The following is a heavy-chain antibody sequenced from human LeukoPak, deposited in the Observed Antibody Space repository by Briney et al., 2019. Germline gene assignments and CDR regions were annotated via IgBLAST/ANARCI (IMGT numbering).Heavy chain of an antibody. CDR1: GFTFSSYA. CDR2: ISGSGGST. V-gene: IGHV3-23*01. CDR3: AKGDTAMVSPDY. J-gene: IGHJ4*02. Sequence: GGSLRLSCAASGFTFSSYAMSWVRQAPEKGLEWVSAISGSGGSTYYADSVKGRFTISRDNSKNTLYLQMNSLRAEDTAVYYCAKGDTAMVSPDYWGQGTLVTVSS. D-gene: IGHD5-18*01.